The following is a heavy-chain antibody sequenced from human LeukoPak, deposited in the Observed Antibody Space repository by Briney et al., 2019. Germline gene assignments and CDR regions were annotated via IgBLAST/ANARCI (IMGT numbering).Heavy chain of an antibody. J-gene: IGHJ3*02. CDR2: IYYSGST. CDR3: ARVLDRANAFDI. Sequence: PSETLSLTCTVSGGSISSSSYYWGWIRQPPGKGLEWIGSIYYSGSTYYNPSLKSRVTISVDTSKNQFSLKLSSVTAADTAVYYCARVLDRANAFDIWGQGTMVTVSS. V-gene: IGHV4-39*07. CDR1: GGSISSSSYY. D-gene: IGHD1-14*01.